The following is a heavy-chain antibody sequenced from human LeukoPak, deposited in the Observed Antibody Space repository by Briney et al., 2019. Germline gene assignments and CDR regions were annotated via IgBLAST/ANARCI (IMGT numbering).Heavy chain of an antibody. CDR1: GFTFSNYG. CDR3: ARLQPLVIPAAKLGFDY. V-gene: IGHV3-23*01. Sequence: GGSLRLSCAASGFTFSNYGMGWVRQTPGKGLEWLSSVSGSGANTYYADSVKGRFTISRDNSRDRIYLQMNSLRTDDAAVYYCARLQPLVIPAAKLGFDYWGQGTLVTVSS. D-gene: IGHD2-2*01. J-gene: IGHJ4*02. CDR2: VSGSGANT.